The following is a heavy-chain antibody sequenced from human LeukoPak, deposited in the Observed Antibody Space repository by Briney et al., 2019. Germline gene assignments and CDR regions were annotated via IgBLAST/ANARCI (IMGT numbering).Heavy chain of an antibody. CDR2: IYSGGST. CDR3: ARDAGGAFYWYFDL. Sequence: PGGSLRLSCAASGFAVSSNYMSWVRQAPGKGLEWVSVIYSGGSTYYADSVKGRFTISRDNSKNTLYLQMNSLRAEDTAVYYCARDAGGAFYWYFDLWGRGTLVTVSS. D-gene: IGHD3-16*01. CDR1: GFAVSSNY. V-gene: IGHV3-66*01. J-gene: IGHJ2*01.